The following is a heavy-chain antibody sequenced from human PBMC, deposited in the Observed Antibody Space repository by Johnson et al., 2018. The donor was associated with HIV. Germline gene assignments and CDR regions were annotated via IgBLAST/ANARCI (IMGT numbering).Heavy chain of an antibody. J-gene: IGHJ3*02. Sequence: QVQLVESGGGVVQPGGSLRLSCPASGFTFSSYGMHWVRQAPGKGLEWVAVIWYDGSNKYYADSVKGRFTISRDNSKNTLYLQMNSLRAEDTAVYYCAKVAYSSSYLDAFDIWGQGTMVTVSS. D-gene: IGHD6-6*01. CDR3: AKVAYSSSYLDAFDI. CDR2: IWYDGSNK. V-gene: IGHV3-33*06. CDR1: GFTFSSYG.